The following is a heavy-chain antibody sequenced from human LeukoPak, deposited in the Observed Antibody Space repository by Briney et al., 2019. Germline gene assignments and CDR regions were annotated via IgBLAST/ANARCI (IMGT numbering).Heavy chain of an antibody. Sequence: GGSLRLSCAASGFTFDDYAMHWGRQAPGKGLEWVSGISWNSGSIGYADSVKGRFTISRDNAKNSLYLQMNSLRAEDTALYYCAKDTLRRRVYAIGAYFDYWGQGTLVTVSS. J-gene: IGHJ4*02. CDR3: AKDTLRRRVYAIGAYFDY. CDR1: GFTFDDYA. CDR2: ISWNSGSI. D-gene: IGHD2-8*01. V-gene: IGHV3-9*01.